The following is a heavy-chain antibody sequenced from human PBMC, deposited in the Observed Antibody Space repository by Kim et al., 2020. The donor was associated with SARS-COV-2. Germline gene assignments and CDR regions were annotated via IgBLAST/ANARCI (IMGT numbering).Heavy chain of an antibody. CDR3: AKMEDTVLGVVIMDV. Sequence: SETLSLICSVSGGSMKKYYWTWIRQAPGKGLEWIGYISDSGSTTYSPSLKSRVTISVDTSKNHFSLRLRSVTATDTAVYYCAKMEDTVLGVVIMDVWGQGTKVAVSS. J-gene: IGHJ6*02. CDR1: GGSMKKYY. V-gene: IGHV4-59*08. D-gene: IGHD3-3*01. CDR2: ISDSGST.